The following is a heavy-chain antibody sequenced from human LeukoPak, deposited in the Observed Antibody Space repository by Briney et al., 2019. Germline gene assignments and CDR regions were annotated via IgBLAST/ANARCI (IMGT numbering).Heavy chain of an antibody. CDR1: GGSFSGCY. D-gene: IGHD3-9*01. V-gene: IGHV4-34*01. Sequence: PSETLSLTCAVYGGSFSGCYWSWIRQPPGKGLEWIGEINHSGSTNYNPSLKSRVTISVDTSKNQFSLKLSSVTAADTAVYYCARALVLRYFAARLFYWFDPWGQGTLVTVSS. J-gene: IGHJ5*02. CDR3: ARALVLRYFAARLFYWFDP. CDR2: INHSGST.